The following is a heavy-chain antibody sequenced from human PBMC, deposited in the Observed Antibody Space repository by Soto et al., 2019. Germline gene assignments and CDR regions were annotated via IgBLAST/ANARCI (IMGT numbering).Heavy chain of an antibody. CDR2: INVGNGNT. D-gene: IGHD1-1*01. V-gene: IGHV1-3*01. CDR3: ARFGTLAAFDI. CDR1: GYTFTSYV. Sequence: GASVKVSCKASGYTFTSYVMHWVRQAPGQRLEWKGWINVGNGNTKYSQKFQGRVTITRDTSASTVYMELSSLRSEDTAVYYCARFGTLAAFDISGQRTMVTVSS. J-gene: IGHJ3*02.